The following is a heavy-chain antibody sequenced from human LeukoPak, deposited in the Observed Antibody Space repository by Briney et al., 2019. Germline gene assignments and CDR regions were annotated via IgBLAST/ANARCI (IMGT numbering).Heavy chain of an antibody. CDR1: GITFSSYG. Sequence: GSLRLSCAASGITFSSYGMSWVRQAPGKGLEWIGSISHRGSTYYSPSLKSRVTISVDTSKNQFSLKLTSVTAADTAVYYCARGQRGYSGYGEDINFDSWGQGTLVTVSS. D-gene: IGHD5-12*01. V-gene: IGHV4-38-2*01. CDR3: ARGQRGYSGYGEDINFDS. CDR2: ISHRGST. J-gene: IGHJ4*02.